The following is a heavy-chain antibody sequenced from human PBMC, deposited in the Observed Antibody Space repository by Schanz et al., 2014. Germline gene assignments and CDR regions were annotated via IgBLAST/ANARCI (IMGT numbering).Heavy chain of an antibody. V-gene: IGHV3-30*18. J-gene: IGHJ3*02. CDR2: VPFDGSQK. D-gene: IGHD3-10*01. Sequence: QVQLVESGGGVVQPGRSLRLSCAASGFTFSSYALHWVRQAPGKGLEWVAFVPFDGSQKFYADAVKGRFNISRDNSKNTLYLQMNSLRAEDTAVYYCAKRRFGELSAIDIWGQGTTVTVAS. CDR3: AKRRFGELSAIDI. CDR1: GFTFSSYA.